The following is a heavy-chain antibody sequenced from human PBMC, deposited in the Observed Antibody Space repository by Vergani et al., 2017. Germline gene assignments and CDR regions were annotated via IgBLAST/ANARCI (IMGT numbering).Heavy chain of an antibody. V-gene: IGHV1-2*06. J-gene: IGHJ4*02. CDR3: ARDRVRAGYSSSPGY. Sequence: QVQLVQSGAEVKKPGSSVKVSCKASGGTFSSYAISWVRQAPGQGLEWMGRINPNSGGTNYAQKFQGRVTMTRDTSIRTAYMELSRLRSDDTAVYYCARDRVRAGYSSSPGYWGQGTLVTVSS. CDR1: GGTFSSYA. D-gene: IGHD6-13*01. CDR2: INPNSGGT.